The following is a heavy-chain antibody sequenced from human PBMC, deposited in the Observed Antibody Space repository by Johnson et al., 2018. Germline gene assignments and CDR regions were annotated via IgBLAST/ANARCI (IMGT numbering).Heavy chain of an antibody. CDR1: GFTFGDYA. CDR3: ARQEGAAAGTRH. Sequence: VQLQESGGGLVQPGRSXRLSCVGSGFTFGDYAMHWVRLGPGEGLEWVSGISWNSVSVGYAESVKGRFTISRDNAKNSLYLQMRSLRVEDTAGYYCARQEGAAAGTRHWGQGTLVTVSS. CDR2: ISWNSVSV. J-gene: IGHJ1*01. D-gene: IGHD6-13*01. V-gene: IGHV3-9*01.